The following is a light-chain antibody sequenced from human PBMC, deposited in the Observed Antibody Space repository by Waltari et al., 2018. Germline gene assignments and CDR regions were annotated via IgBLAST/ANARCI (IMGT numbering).Light chain of an antibody. CDR1: SSDVGSYNL. CDR3: CSYAGSFVV. J-gene: IGLJ2*01. V-gene: IGLV2-23*02. Sequence: QSALTQPASVSGSPGQSITISCTGTSSDVGSYNLLSWYQQHPGKAPKLMIYEVSKRPSGVSNRFSGSKSGNTASLTISGLQAEDEADYYCCSYAGSFVVFGGGTKLTVL. CDR2: EVS.